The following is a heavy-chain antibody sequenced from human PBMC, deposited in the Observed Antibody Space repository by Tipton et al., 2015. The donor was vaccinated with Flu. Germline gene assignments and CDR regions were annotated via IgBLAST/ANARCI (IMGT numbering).Heavy chain of an antibody. Sequence: SLRLSCAASGFTFNNYLMSWVRQAPGKGLEWVSGIAGGGGSTYYRESVKGRLTISRDKSKNTLYLQMDSLRAEDTALYYCARVFLSYSVDYWGQGTLVTVSS. CDR1: GFTFNNYL. D-gene: IGHD3-16*02. CDR3: ARVFLSYSVDY. V-gene: IGHV3-23*01. CDR2: IAGGGGST. J-gene: IGHJ4*02.